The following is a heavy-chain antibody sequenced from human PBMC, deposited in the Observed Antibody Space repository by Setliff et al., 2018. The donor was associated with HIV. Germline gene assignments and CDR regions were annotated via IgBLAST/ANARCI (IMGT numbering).Heavy chain of an antibody. CDR1: GFSLSTNGVG. V-gene: IGHV2-5*02. CDR3: AHNHLAVAGSHYFDY. Sequence: SGPTLVNPTQTLTLTCTFSGFSLSTNGVGVGWIRQPPGKALEWLALIYWDADKRYSPSLKNRLTIAKDTSKNQVLLTMTNMDPLDTATYYCAHNHLAVAGSHYFDYWGQGTLVTVSS. D-gene: IGHD6-19*01. J-gene: IGHJ4*02. CDR2: IYWDADK.